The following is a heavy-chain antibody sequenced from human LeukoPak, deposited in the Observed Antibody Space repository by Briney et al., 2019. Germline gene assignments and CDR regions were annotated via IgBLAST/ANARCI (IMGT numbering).Heavy chain of an antibody. V-gene: IGHV4-59*01. CDR1: GGSISSYY. CDR3: ARGGPPGYYYDYYMDV. J-gene: IGHJ6*03. CDR2: IYYSGST. Sequence: SETLSLTCTVSGGSISSYYWSWIRQTPGKGPEWIGYIYYSGSTNFNPSLKSRVTISVDPSKNQFSLKMSSVTAADTAVYFCARGGPPGYYYDYYMDVWGKGTTVTISS.